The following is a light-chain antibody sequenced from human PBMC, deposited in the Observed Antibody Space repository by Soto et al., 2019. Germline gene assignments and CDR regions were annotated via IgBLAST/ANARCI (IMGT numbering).Light chain of an antibody. V-gene: IGLV2-8*01. CDR1: SSDIGAYNY. Sequence: QSVLTQPPSASGSPGQSVTISCTGTSSDIGAYNYVSWYQQHPGKAPKLMIHEVSNRPSGVHDRFSGSKSGNTASLTVSGRQAEDEADYYCSSYAGSNDRWVFGGGTKVTVL. CDR2: EVS. CDR3: SSYAGSNDRWV. J-gene: IGLJ3*02.